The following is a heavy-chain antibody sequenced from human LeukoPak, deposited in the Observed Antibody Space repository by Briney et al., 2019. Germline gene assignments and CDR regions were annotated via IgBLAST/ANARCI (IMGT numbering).Heavy chain of an antibody. CDR1: GGTFSSYA. Sequence: ASVKVSCKASGGTFSSYAISWVRQAPGQGLEWMGRIIPIFGIANYAQKFQGRVTITADKSTSTAYMELSSPRSEDTAVYYCARDDTMVRGPTGYWGQGTLVTVSS. CDR3: ARDDTMVRGPTGY. D-gene: IGHD3-10*01. V-gene: IGHV1-69*04. CDR2: IIPIFGIA. J-gene: IGHJ4*02.